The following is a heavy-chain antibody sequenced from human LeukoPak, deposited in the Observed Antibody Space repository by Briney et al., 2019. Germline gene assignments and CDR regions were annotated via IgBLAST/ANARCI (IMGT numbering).Heavy chain of an antibody. Sequence: GGSLRLSCAASGFTFSSYSMNWVRQAPGKGLEWVSSTSSSSSYIYYADSVKGRFTISRDNANNSLYLQMNSLRAEDTAVYYCARSGRGVDSFYFYMDVWGKGTTVTVSS. CDR1: GFTFSSYS. CDR3: ARSGRGVDSFYFYMDV. V-gene: IGHV3-21*01. CDR2: TSSSSSYI. J-gene: IGHJ6*03. D-gene: IGHD3-10*01.